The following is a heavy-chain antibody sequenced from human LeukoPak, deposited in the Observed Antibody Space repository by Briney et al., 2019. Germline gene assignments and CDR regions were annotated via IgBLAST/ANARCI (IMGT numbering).Heavy chain of an antibody. Sequence: SETLSLTCTVSGGSISSGGYYWSWIRQHPGKGLEWIGYIYYSGSTYYNPSLKSQATISVDTSKNQFSLKLSSVTAADTAVYYCASKRGKYSSFGDWGQGTLVTVSS. V-gene: IGHV4-31*01. D-gene: IGHD6-6*01. J-gene: IGHJ4*02. CDR1: GGSISSGGYY. CDR2: IYYSGST. CDR3: ASKRGKYSSFGD.